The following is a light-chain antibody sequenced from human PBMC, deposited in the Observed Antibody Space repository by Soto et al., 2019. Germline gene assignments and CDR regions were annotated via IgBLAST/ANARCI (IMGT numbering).Light chain of an antibody. CDR1: SSNIGAGFD. J-gene: IGLJ3*02. CDR2: GNS. Sequence: QSVLTQPPSVSGAPGQTVTISCTGSSSNIGAGFDVHWYQQLPGTAPKVFIYGNSNRPSGVPDRFSGSKSGTSASLAITGLQAEDEADYYCQSYDTSLRDWVFGGETKLTVL. V-gene: IGLV1-40*01. CDR3: QSYDTSLRDWV.